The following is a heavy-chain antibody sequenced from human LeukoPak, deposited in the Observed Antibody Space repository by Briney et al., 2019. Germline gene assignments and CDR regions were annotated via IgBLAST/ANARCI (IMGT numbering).Heavy chain of an antibody. V-gene: IGHV4-31*03. CDR3: ARQLWFGSTAPGV. CDR2: IYYSGNT. Sequence: KSSQTLSLTCTVSGGSISSGGYYWSWIRQHPGKGLEWIGYIYYSGNTYYNPSLKSRVTISVGTSKNQFSLKLSSVTAADTAVYYCARQLWFGSTAPGVWGQGTTVTVSS. CDR1: GGSISSGGYY. D-gene: IGHD3-10*01. J-gene: IGHJ6*02.